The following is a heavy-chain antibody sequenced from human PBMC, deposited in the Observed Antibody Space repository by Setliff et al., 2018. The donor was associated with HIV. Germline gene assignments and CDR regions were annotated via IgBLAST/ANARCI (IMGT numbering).Heavy chain of an antibody. J-gene: IGHJ6*03. CDR1: AGSIRSSTYY. D-gene: IGHD4-4*01. V-gene: IGHV4-39*01. Sequence: SETLSLTCTVSAGSIRSSTYYWAWIRQPPGKGLEGIGTIYYSGSTYYNPSLKSRATISVDMSKNKFSLRLTSVAAADTASYYCVRASHMTPGNLLHSTGPYYSYYMDVWGRGTTVTVSS. CDR3: VRASHMTPGNLLHSTGPYYSYYMDV. CDR2: IYYSGST.